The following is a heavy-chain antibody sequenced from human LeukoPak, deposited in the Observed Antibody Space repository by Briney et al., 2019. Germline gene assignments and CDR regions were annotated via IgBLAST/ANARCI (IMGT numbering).Heavy chain of an antibody. Sequence: GGSLRLSCAASGFTFSSYGMHWVRQAPGKGLEWVAVISYDGSNNYYADSVKGRFTISRDNSKNTLFLVMKSLTPEDTAMYYCVTDPGYGSSGSCYTFDQWGQGILVTVSS. CDR3: VTDPGYGSSGSCYTFDQ. D-gene: IGHD2-15*01. CDR1: GFTFSSYG. V-gene: IGHV3-30*03. CDR2: ISYDGSNN. J-gene: IGHJ4*02.